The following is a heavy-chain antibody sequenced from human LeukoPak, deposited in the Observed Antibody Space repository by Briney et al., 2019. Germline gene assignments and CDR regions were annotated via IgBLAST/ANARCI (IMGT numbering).Heavy chain of an antibody. Sequence: GGSLRLSCAASGFTFSSYSMNWVRQAPGKGLEWVSSISSSSSYIYYADSVKGRFTISRDNAKNSLYLQMNSLRAEDTAVYYCARVKSLYSLRFLEWDIGYWGQGTLVTVSS. J-gene: IGHJ4*02. CDR1: GFTFSSYS. CDR3: ARVKSLYSLRFLEWDIGY. V-gene: IGHV3-21*01. CDR2: ISSSSSYI. D-gene: IGHD3-3*01.